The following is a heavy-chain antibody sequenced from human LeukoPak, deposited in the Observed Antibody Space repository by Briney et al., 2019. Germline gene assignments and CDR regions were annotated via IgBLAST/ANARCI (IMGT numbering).Heavy chain of an antibody. V-gene: IGHV4-38-2*02. Sequence: PSETLSLTCTVSGYFSTAYYWGWIRQPPGKGLEWIASIRHDGHTYYKPSLKSQVTISIDMSRNQFSLKLNSLTAADTAVYYCARQVATKGEWAFDVWGQGTMVTVSS. CDR1: GYFSTAYY. J-gene: IGHJ3*01. CDR3: ARQVATKGEWAFDV. CDR2: IRHDGHT. D-gene: IGHD5-12*01.